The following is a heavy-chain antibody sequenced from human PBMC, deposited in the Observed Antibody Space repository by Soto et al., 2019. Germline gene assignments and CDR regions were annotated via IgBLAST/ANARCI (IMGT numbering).Heavy chain of an antibody. Sequence: QVQLQESGPGLVKPSGTLSLTCAVSGGSITSSNRRGWVRQTPGRGLEGIGEIFQSGNANYSPSLRSRVTISIDRSMNHFSLKLMSVTAADTAVYYCARVISSRDEGFDYWGQGALGTVSS. CDR2: IFQSGNA. CDR3: ARVISSRDEGFDY. V-gene: IGHV4-4*02. CDR1: GGSITSSNR. J-gene: IGHJ4*02. D-gene: IGHD6-19*01.